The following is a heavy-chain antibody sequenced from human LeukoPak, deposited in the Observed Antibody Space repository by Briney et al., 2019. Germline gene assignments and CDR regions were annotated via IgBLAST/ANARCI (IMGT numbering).Heavy chain of an antibody. Sequence: PGGSLRLSCAASGFTFSNAWMSWVRQAPGKGLEWVGRIKSKTDGGTTDYAAPVKGRFTISRDDSKNTLYLQVNSLKTEDTAVYYCATSPVGATKLGYWGQGTLVTVSS. CDR3: ATSPVGATKLGY. J-gene: IGHJ4*02. V-gene: IGHV3-15*01. CDR1: GFTFSNAW. CDR2: IKSKTDGGTT. D-gene: IGHD1-26*01.